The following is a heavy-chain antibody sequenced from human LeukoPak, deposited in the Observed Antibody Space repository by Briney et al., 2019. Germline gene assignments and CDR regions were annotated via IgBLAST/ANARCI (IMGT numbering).Heavy chain of an antibody. V-gene: IGHV3-23*01. D-gene: IGHD3-22*01. J-gene: IGHJ4*02. Sequence: PGGSLRLSCAASGFTFYTYAMTWVRQAPGKGLEWVSAISDSGGSTYYADSVKGRFTISRDNSRNTLYLQMNSLRAEDTAVYYCATRSGYYQFDYWGQGTLVTVSS. CDR2: ISDSGGST. CDR1: GFTFYTYA. CDR3: ATRSGYYQFDY.